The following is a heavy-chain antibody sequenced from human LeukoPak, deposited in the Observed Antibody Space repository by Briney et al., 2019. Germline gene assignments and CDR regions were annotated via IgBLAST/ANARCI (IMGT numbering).Heavy chain of an antibody. D-gene: IGHD3-10*01. CDR3: ARYSSGTSFSFDF. J-gene: IGHJ4*02. V-gene: IGHV4-59*08. Sequence: PSETLSLTCTVSSGSIRIYYWSWIRQPPGKGLEWIGYVYHSGTTHYNPSLKSRVSISVDTSKNQFSLKLSSVTATDTAVYYCARYSSGTSFSFDFWGQGSLVTVSS. CDR1: SGSIRIYY. CDR2: VYHSGTT.